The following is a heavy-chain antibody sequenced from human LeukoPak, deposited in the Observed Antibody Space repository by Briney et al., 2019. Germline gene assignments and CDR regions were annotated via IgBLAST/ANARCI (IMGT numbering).Heavy chain of an antibody. D-gene: IGHD3-10*01. CDR2: SYYSGST. CDR3: ARHDAGNWFDP. V-gene: IGHV4-39*01. CDR1: GGSICSSSYY. Sequence: SETLSLTCIVSGGSICSSSYYWGWVRLPPGEGLEWIGRSYYSGSTYYNPSLKSRVTRSVDTSKNQFSLKPSSVTAADTAVYYCARHDAGNWFDPWGEGTLVTVPS. J-gene: IGHJ5*02.